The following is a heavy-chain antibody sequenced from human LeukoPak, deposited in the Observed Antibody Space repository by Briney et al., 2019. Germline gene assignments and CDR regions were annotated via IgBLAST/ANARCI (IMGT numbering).Heavy chain of an antibody. CDR3: ARDFRATGSLDI. J-gene: IGHJ3*02. CDR1: GSTFSSYW. Sequence: PGGSLRLSCADSGSTFSSYWINWVRQAPGKGLEWVANMRQDGRDQYYADSVRGRFTISRDNAKSSLYLQMNSLTAEDTAVYFCARDFRATGSLDIWGQGTMVTVSS. CDR2: MRQDGRDQ. V-gene: IGHV3-7*01.